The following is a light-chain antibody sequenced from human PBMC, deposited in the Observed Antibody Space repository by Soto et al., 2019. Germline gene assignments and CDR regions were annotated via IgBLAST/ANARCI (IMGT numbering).Light chain of an antibody. CDR3: SSYTGDRHFYV. V-gene: IGLV2-8*01. J-gene: IGLJ1*01. CDR1: GSDVGTYNF. CDR2: EAT. Sequence: QSVLTQPPSASGSPGQSVSISCTGTGSDVGTYNFVSWYQQHPGKAPKLLIYEATKRPSGVPDRFSGSKSGNTASLTVSGLQAEDEAEYFCSSYTGDRHFYVFGTGTKLTVL.